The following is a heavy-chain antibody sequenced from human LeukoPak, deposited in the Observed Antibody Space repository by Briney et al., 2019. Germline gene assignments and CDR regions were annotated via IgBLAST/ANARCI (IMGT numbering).Heavy chain of an antibody. J-gene: IGHJ6*03. V-gene: IGHV4-61*02. CDR3: AREGHYYDSSGYPNYYYHYMDV. D-gene: IGHD3-22*01. Sequence: PSQTLSLTCTVSGGSISSGSYYWSWIRQPAGKGLEWIGRIYTSGSTNYNPSLKSRVTISVDTSKNQFSLKLSSVTAADTAVYYCAREGHYYDSSGYPNYYYHYMDVWGKGTTVTVSS. CDR1: GGSISSGSYY. CDR2: IYTSGST.